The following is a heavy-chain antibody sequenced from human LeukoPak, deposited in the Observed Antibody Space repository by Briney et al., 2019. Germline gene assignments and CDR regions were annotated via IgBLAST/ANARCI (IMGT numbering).Heavy chain of an antibody. V-gene: IGHV3-48*01. D-gene: IGHD2-2*01. Sequence: GGSLRLSCAASGFTFSSYSMNWVRQAPGRGLEWFSYISSSSSTIYYADSVKGRFTISRDNAKNSPHLQMNSLRAEDTAVYYCARGIGYCSSTSCYDYFDYWGQGTLVTVSS. CDR2: ISSSSSTI. CDR1: GFTFSSYS. CDR3: ARGIGYCSSTSCYDYFDY. J-gene: IGHJ4*02.